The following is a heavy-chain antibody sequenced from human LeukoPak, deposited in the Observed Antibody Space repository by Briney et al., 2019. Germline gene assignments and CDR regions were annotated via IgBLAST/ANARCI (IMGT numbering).Heavy chain of an antibody. V-gene: IGHV3-7*01. CDR2: IRGDGSRQ. CDR1: GFTFCNYW. J-gene: IGHJ3*02. D-gene: IGHD3-22*01. Sequence: GGSLRLSCAASGFTFCNYWMVWVRQAPGEGLEWVANIRGDGSRQYYLDSVKGRLTISRDNAKNSLYLQMSSLRADDTAVYYCVRDANYHDGSNYYDVLDIWGQGTMVTVSS. CDR3: VRDANYHDGSNYYDVLDI.